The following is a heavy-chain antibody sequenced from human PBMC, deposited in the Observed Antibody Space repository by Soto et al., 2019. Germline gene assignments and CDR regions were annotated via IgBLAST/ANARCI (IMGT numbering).Heavy chain of an antibody. CDR1: GATFGNTA. D-gene: IGHD3-3*01. CDR3: ARDGDPGYAFWSGPLGGGRFDP. V-gene: IGHV1-69*12. CDR2: IVPMFGTA. Sequence: QVQLVQSGAEVKKPGSSVNVSCKTSGATFGNTAVTWVRQAPGQGLEWMGGIVPMFGTANYAQKFQCRITITADESTNTAYMELSSLRSYDTAVYYCARDGDPGYAFWSGPLGGGRFDPWGQGTLVTVSS. J-gene: IGHJ5*02.